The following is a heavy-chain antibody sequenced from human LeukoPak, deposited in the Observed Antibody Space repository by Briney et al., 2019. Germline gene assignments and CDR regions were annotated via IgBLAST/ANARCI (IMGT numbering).Heavy chain of an antibody. CDR1: GGSISSYC. CDR2: IYTSAST. D-gene: IGHD1-26*01. Sequence: SETLSLTCTVSGGSISSYCWSWVRQAAGKGLEWIGSIYTSASTNYNPSLKSRVNMSVDTSKNQFSLKLSSVTAADTAVYYCARGSGSSPGGGYWGQGTLVTVSS. V-gene: IGHV4-4*07. CDR3: ARGSGSSPGGGY. J-gene: IGHJ4*02.